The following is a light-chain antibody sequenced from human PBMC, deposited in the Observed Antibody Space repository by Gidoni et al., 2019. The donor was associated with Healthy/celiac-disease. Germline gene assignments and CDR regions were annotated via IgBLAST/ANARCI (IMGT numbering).Light chain of an antibody. CDR1: QDISND. Sequence: DIQMTQSPSSLSASVGDRVTITCQASQDISNDLDWYQQKPGKAPKLLVYDASNLETGVPSRFSGSGSGTDFTFTIISLQPEDIATYYCQQCDNLPLTFGGGTKVEIK. CDR2: DAS. V-gene: IGKV1-33*01. CDR3: QQCDNLPLT. J-gene: IGKJ4*01.